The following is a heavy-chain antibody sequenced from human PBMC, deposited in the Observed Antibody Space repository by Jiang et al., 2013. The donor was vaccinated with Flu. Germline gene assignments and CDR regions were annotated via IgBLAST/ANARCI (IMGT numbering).Heavy chain of an antibody. CDR3: ARSHTTSADAFDI. D-gene: IGHD1-14*01. CDR1: GYSFTNYW. J-gene: IGHJ3*02. CDR2: IYPGDSAT. V-gene: IGHV5-51*03. Sequence: GAEVKKPGESLKISCKGSGYSFTNYWIGWVRQMPGKGLEWMGIIYPGDSATRYSPSFQGQVTISADKSISTAYLRWSSLKASDTAMYYCARSHTTSADAFDIWGQGTMVTVSS.